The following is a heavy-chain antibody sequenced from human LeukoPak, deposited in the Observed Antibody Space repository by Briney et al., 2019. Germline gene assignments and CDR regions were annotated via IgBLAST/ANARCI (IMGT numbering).Heavy chain of an antibody. V-gene: IGHV3-21*01. CDR1: GFTFSSYS. D-gene: IGHD1-14*01. CDR3: AREGPINHADLDH. CDR2: ISSSGSYI. Sequence: PGGSLRLSCAASGFTFSSYSMNWVRQAPGKGLEWVSSISSSGSYIFHADSVKGRFTISRDNAKNSLYLQMNSLRAEDTAVYYCAREGPINHADLDHWAQGTLVTVSS. J-gene: IGHJ4*02.